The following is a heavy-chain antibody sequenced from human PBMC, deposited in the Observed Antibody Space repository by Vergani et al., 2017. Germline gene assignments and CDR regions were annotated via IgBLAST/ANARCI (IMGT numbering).Heavy chain of an antibody. Sequence: QVQLQESGPGLVKPSETLSLTCSVSFDSIRNLYCNWIRQPPGKGLEWIGSIHYSENTNYNPSLKTRVTISVDTSKNQFSLTLTSVTAADTAVYYCASDTHSGQRADRWGQGIPVTVTS. CDR1: FDSIRNLY. V-gene: IGHV4-59*11. CDR3: ASDTHSGQRADR. CDR2: IHYSENT. J-gene: IGHJ5*02. D-gene: IGHD6-19*01.